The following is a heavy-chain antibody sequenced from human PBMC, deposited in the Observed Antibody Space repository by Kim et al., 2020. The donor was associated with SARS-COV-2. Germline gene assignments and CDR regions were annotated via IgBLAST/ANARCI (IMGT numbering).Heavy chain of an antibody. CDR1: GGSFSGYY. D-gene: IGHD3-10*01. Sequence: SETLSLTCAVYGGSFSGYYWSWIRQPPGKGLEWIGEINHSGSTNYNPSLKSRVTISVDTSKNQFSLKLSSVTAADAAVYYCARDYYGSGAYHYFDYWGQGTLVTVSS. CDR2: INHSGST. J-gene: IGHJ4*02. V-gene: IGHV4-34*01. CDR3: ARDYYGSGAYHYFDY.